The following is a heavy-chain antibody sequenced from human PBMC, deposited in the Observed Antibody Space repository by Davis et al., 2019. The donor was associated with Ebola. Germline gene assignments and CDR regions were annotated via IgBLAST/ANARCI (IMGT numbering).Heavy chain of an antibody. CDR1: GFTFSDYY. CDR3: ASVRSSDYYYYYMDV. D-gene: IGHD6-6*01. V-gene: IGHV3-11*06. Sequence: PGGSLRLSCAASGFTFSDYYMSWIRQAPGKGLEWVSYISSSSSYTNYADSVKGRFTISRDNAKNSLYLQMNSLRAEDTAVYYCASVRSSDYYYYYMDVWGKGTTVTVSS. J-gene: IGHJ6*03. CDR2: ISSSSSYT.